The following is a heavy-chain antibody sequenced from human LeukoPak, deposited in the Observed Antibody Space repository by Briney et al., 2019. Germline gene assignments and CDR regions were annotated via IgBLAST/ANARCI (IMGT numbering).Heavy chain of an antibody. V-gene: IGHV3-30*02. CDR1: GFTFSHYG. J-gene: IGHJ4*02. CDR3: AKNREDYGDYAGSFDY. Sequence: GGSLRLSCAASGFTFSHYGMHWVRQTPGKGLQWVAFIRYDGSQKHYADSVEGRFTISRDNPENTLYLQLNSLRVDDTAVYYCAKNREDYGDYAGSFDYWGQGTLVTVSS. D-gene: IGHD4-17*01. CDR2: IRYDGSQK.